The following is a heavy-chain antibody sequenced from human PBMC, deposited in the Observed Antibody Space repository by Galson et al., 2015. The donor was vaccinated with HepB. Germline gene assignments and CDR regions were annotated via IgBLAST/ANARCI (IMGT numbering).Heavy chain of an antibody. CDR3: ARQPNYYDKSLDH. Sequence: SVKVSCKASGGTFSSYVISWMRQAPGQELEWMGGIIPIFGRANYAQKFQGRVTITADESTGTAYMELSGLRSEDTAVYYCARQPNYYDKSLDHWGQGTLVTASS. CDR1: GGTFSSYV. J-gene: IGHJ4*02. CDR2: IIPIFGRA. V-gene: IGHV1-69*13. D-gene: IGHD3-22*01.